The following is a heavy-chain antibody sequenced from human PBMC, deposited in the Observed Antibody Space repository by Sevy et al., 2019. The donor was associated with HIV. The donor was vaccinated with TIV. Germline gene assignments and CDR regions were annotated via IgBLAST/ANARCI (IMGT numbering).Heavy chain of an antibody. J-gene: IGHJ3*02. CDR1: GFTFSSYW. CDR2: IKQDGSEK. D-gene: IGHD3-3*01. Sequence: GGSLRLSCAASGFTFSSYWMSWVRQAPGKGLEWVANIKQDGSEKYYVDSVKGRFTISRDNAKNSLYLQMNSLRAEDTAVYYCAIDFRILEWWPDAFDIWGQGTMVTVSS. CDR3: AIDFRILEWWPDAFDI. V-gene: IGHV3-7*01.